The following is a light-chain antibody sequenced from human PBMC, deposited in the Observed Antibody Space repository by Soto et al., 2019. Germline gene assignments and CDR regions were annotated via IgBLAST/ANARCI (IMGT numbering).Light chain of an antibody. V-gene: IGLV2-23*01. CDR2: EGN. CDR3: RSYAGSSTLV. CDR1: SSDVGDYNL. J-gene: IGLJ3*02. Sequence: QSALAQPASVSGSPGQSITISCTGTSSDVGDYNLVSWFQHHPGKAPKLMIYEGNKRPSGVSNRFSGSKSGNTASLTISGLQAEDEADYYCRSYAGSSTLVFGGGTKLTVL.